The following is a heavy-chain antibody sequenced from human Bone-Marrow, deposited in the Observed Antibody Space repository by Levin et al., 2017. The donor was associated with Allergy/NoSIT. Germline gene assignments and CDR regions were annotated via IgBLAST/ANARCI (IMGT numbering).Heavy chain of an antibody. Sequence: GGSLRLSCVTSGFTFSRNPVNWVRQAPGKGLEWVSGISGTGDITYADSVRGRVTISRDNSKNTLYLQMNSLRVEDTAVYYCAKVTWEAPAGHSWGQGTLVTVSS. J-gene: IGHJ4*02. CDR2: ISGTGDIT. D-gene: IGHD6-13*01. CDR3: AKVTWEAPAGHS. V-gene: IGHV3-23*01. CDR1: GFTFSRNP.